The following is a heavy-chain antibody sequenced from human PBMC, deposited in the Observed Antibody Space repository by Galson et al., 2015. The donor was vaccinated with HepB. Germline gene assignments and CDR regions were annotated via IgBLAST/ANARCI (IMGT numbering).Heavy chain of an antibody. CDR2: IIPIFHTP. J-gene: IGHJ3*02. Sequence: SVKVSCKASGGTFNSDTINWVRQAPGQGLEWMGGIIPIFHTPKYAQKFQGRVTITAGESTTTVYMELSSLRSDDTAVYYCARDLPPRGYSYTDRAPDAFDIWGQGTLVTVSS. V-gene: IGHV1-69*13. CDR3: ARDLPPRGYSYTDRAPDAFDI. CDR1: GGTFNSDT. D-gene: IGHD5-18*01.